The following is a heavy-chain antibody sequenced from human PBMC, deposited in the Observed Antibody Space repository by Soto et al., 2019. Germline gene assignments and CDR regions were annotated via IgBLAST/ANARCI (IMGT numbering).Heavy chain of an antibody. CDR2: IYYSGRT. V-gene: IGHV4-61*01. J-gene: IGHJ4*02. Sequence: QVQLQESGPGLVKQSETLSLTCTVSGGSVSSGSYYWSWIRQPPGKGLEWIGYIYYSGRTNYNPSLKSRVTISVDTSKNQFSLKLSSVTAADTAVYYCARESIAAAGTGDYWGQGTLVTVSS. CDR3: ARESIAAAGTGDY. D-gene: IGHD6-13*01. CDR1: GGSVSSGSYY.